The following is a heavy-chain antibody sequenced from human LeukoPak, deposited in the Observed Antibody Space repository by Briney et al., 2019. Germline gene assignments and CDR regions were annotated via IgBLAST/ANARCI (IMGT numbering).Heavy chain of an antibody. CDR2: ISYDGSNI. Sequence: GGSLRLSCAASGFTFSNYAMHWVRQAPGKGLEWVAVISYDGSNIYYADSVKGRFTISRDNAKNSLYLQMNSLGAEDTAVYYCARGGFGEYFDYWGQGTLVTVSS. D-gene: IGHD3-10*01. CDR1: GFTFSNYA. CDR3: ARGGFGEYFDY. V-gene: IGHV3-30-3*01. J-gene: IGHJ4*02.